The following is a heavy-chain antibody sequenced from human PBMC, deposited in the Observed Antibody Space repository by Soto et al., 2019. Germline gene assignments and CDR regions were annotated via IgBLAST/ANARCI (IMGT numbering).Heavy chain of an antibody. CDR2: ISAYNGNT. J-gene: IGHJ4*02. CDR3: ARDSYEYNYFDY. D-gene: IGHD6-6*01. CDR1: GYTFTSYG. V-gene: IGHV1-18*04. Sequence: ASVKVSCKASGYTFTSYGMSWVRQAPGQGLEWMGWISAYNGNTNYAQKLQGRVTMTTDTSTSTAYMELRSLRSDDTAVYYCARDSYEYNYFDYWGQGTLVTVSS.